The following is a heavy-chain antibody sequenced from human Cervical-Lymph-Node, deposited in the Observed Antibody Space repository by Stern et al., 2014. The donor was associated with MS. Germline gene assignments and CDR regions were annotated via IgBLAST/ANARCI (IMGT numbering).Heavy chain of an antibody. Sequence: EVQLVESGGGLVQPGRSLRLSCSASQITFDDYGFHWVRQVPGKGLEWVAGIGWNNANKVYADSVKGRFTNSRDKPRDSLYPQMNNLTPDEPALYYCAKSYSSSWSGWIDSWGQGILVTVSP. J-gene: IGHJ5*01. V-gene: IGHV3-9*01. CDR1: QITFDDYG. CDR3: AKSYSSSWSGWIDS. CDR2: IGWNNANK. D-gene: IGHD6-13*01.